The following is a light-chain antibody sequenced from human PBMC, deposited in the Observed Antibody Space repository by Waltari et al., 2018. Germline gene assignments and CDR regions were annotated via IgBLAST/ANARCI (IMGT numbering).Light chain of an antibody. CDR1: QSISSY. CDR2: SAS. Sequence: DIQLTQSPSSLSASVGDTVTITCSATQSISSYLNWYQQKPGKAPKLLIYSASSLQSGVPSRFSGSGSGTDFTLTISSLQPEDFATYYCQQSYSTPGTFGQGTKLEIK. J-gene: IGKJ2*02. V-gene: IGKV1-39*01. CDR3: QQSYSTPGT.